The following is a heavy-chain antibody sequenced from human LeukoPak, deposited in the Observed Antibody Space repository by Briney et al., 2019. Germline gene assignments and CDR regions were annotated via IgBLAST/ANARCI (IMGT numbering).Heavy chain of an antibody. CDR2: IYYSGST. V-gene: IGHV4-59*12. CDR3: ARLIRTSTFDP. CDR1: GGSISSYY. D-gene: IGHD3-16*01. J-gene: IGHJ5*02. Sequence: SETLSLTCTVSGGSISSYYWSWIRQPPGKGLEWIGSIYYSGSTYYNSSLKSRVTISVDTSKNQFSLKLSSVTAADTAVYYCARLIRTSTFDPWGQGTLVTVSS.